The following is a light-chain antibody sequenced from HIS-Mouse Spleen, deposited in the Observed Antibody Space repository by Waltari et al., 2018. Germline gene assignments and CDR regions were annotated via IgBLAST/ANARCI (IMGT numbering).Light chain of an antibody. Sequence: SYELTQPPSVSVSPGQTARITCSGDALPKKSAYWYQQKSGQAPVRVIYEDSKRPSGIHERFSGSSSGTMATLTISGAQVEDEADYYCYSTDSSGNHRVFGGGTKLTVL. V-gene: IGLV3-10*01. CDR3: YSTDSSGNHRV. CDR2: EDS. CDR1: ALPKKS. J-gene: IGLJ2*01.